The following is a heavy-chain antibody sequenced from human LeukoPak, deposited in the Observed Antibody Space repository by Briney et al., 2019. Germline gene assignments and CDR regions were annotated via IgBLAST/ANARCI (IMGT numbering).Heavy chain of an antibody. CDR3: ARVSGGSLELDY. CDR1: GGTFSSYA. V-gene: IGHV1-69*05. D-gene: IGHD2-15*01. J-gene: IGHJ4*02. Sequence: ASVKVSCKASGGTFSSYAISWVRQAPGQGLEWMGGIVPIFGTANYAQKFQGRVTMTRDTSTSTVYMELSSLRSEDTAVYYCARVSGGSLELDYWGQGTLVTVSS. CDR2: IVPIFGTA.